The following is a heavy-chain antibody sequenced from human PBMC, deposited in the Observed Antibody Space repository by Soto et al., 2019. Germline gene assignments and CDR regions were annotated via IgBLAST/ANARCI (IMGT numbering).Heavy chain of an antibody. V-gene: IGHV4-31*03. CDR1: GGSISSGDYY. J-gene: IGHJ5*02. D-gene: IGHD3-3*01. CDR3: GRWWSGSRQGFDP. Sequence: QVQLQESGPGLVKPSQTLSLTCTVSGGSISSGDYYWRWIRQHPGKGLEWIGYIYYSGSTYYNPSLTSRVTMSVDTSKNQFSLKLSSVTAAVTAVYYCGRWWSGSRQGFDPWGQGTLVTVSS. CDR2: IYYSGST.